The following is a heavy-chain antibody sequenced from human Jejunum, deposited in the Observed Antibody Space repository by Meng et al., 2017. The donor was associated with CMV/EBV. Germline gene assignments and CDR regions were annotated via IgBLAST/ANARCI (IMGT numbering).Heavy chain of an antibody. D-gene: IGHD5-18*01. J-gene: IGHJ5*02. CDR2: IYSGGTT. CDR1: GFSVSSNY. Sequence: VQVGESGGGLVKPGGALRLSCAASGFSVSSNYMSWVRQAPGKGLEWVTLIYSGGTTFYADSVKGRFTISRDNSKNVLYLQMNSVRAEDTALYHCVRNLGYTYGLVSWGQGTLVTVSS. V-gene: IGHV3-66*01. CDR3: VRNLGYTYGLVS.